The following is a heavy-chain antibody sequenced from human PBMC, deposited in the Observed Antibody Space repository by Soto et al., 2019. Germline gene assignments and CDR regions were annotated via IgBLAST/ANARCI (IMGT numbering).Heavy chain of an antibody. D-gene: IGHD4-17*01. V-gene: IGHV1-69*12. Sequence: QVQLVQSGAEVKKPGSSVKVSCKASGGTFSSYAISWVRQAPGQGLEWMGGIIPIFGTANYAQKLQGRVKITADEATSTDYKELSSLRSMNTAVYYCAWRATVTNMPGWIDPWGQGTLVTLSS. CDR3: AWRATVTNMPGWIDP. J-gene: IGHJ5*01. CDR1: GGTFSSYA. CDR2: IIPIFGTA.